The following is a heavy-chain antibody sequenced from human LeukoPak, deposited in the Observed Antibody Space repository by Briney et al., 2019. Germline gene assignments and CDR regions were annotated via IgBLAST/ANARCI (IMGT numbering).Heavy chain of an antibody. D-gene: IGHD3-22*01. Sequence: PGRSLRLSCAASGFTFSSYAMHWVRQAPGKGLEWVAVISYDGSNKYYADSVKGRFTISRDNSKNTLYLQMNSLRAEDTAVYYCARDFPDYYDSSGYNYYYYYGMDVWGQGTTVTVSS. J-gene: IGHJ6*02. CDR3: ARDFPDYYDSSGYNYYYYYGMDV. CDR1: GFTFSSYA. V-gene: IGHV3-30-3*01. CDR2: ISYDGSNK.